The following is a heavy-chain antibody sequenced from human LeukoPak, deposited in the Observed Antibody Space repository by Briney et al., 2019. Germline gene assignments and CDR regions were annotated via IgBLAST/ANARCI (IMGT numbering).Heavy chain of an antibody. CDR2: IYSGGTV. CDR1: GFSIRTYY. J-gene: IGHJ3*01. Sequence: GGSLRLSCEASGFSIRTYYMSWVRQVPGKGLEWVSVIYSGGTVRYADSVKGRFTFSRDNFKDTLNLQMNSLRADDTAVYYCVRAVHHNFYSDSSGYYGDAFDVWGQGTVVTVSS. CDR3: VRAVHHNFYSDSSGYYGDAFDV. D-gene: IGHD3-22*01. V-gene: IGHV3-53*01.